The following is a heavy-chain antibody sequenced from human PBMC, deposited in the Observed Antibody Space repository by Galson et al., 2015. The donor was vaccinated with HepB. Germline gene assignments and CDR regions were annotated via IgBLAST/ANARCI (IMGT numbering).Heavy chain of an antibody. CDR3: ARDEIVVVPAAQSHDAFDI. CDR2: ISAYNGNT. D-gene: IGHD2-2*01. J-gene: IGHJ3*02. Sequence: SVKVSCKASGFTFTSSAMQWVRQARGQRLEWMGWISAYNGNTNYAQKLQGRVTMTTDTSTSTAYMELRSLRSDDTAVYYCARDEIVVVPAAQSHDAFDIWGQGTMVTVSS. V-gene: IGHV1-18*01. CDR1: GFTFTSSA.